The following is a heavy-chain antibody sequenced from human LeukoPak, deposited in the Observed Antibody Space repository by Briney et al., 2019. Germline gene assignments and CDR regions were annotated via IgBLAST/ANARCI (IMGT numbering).Heavy chain of an antibody. CDR2: ISANDGNT. Sequence: GGSLRLSCAASGFTLSNSDMSWVRQAPGKGLVWVSSISANDGNTYYADFVKGRFTISRDNSKNTLYLQMNSLRAEDTAIYYCTKDHSVSGPSDYWGHGTLVTVSP. V-gene: IGHV3-23*01. CDR1: GFTLSNSD. D-gene: IGHD2-15*01. CDR3: TKDHSVSGPSDY. J-gene: IGHJ4*03.